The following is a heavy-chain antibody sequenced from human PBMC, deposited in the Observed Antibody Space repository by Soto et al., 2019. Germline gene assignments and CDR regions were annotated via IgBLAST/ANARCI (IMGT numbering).Heavy chain of an antibody. D-gene: IGHD3-10*01. J-gene: IGHJ6*02. CDR3: ARVPMVRGVIAYYYYGMDV. CDR2: IKQDGSEK. Sequence: PGGSLTLSCAASGFTFSSYWMSWVRQAPGKGLEWVANIKQDGSEKYYVDSVKGRFTISRDNAKNPLYLQMNSLRAEDTAVYYCARVPMVRGVIAYYYYGMDVWGQGTTVTVSS. V-gene: IGHV3-7*01. CDR1: GFTFSSYW.